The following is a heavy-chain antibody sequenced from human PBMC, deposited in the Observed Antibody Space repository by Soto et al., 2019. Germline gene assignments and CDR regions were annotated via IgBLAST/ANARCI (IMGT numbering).Heavy chain of an antibody. D-gene: IGHD3-22*01. CDR2: IDPSDSYT. J-gene: IGHJ4*02. V-gene: IGHV5-10-1*01. CDR1: GYSFTSYW. Sequence: GESLKISCKGSGYSFTSYWISWVRQMPGRGLEWMGRIDPSDSYTNYSPSFQGHVTISADKSNSTAYLQWSSLKASDTAMYYCARYYYDSSGYIFDYWGQGTLVTVSS. CDR3: ARYYYDSSGYIFDY.